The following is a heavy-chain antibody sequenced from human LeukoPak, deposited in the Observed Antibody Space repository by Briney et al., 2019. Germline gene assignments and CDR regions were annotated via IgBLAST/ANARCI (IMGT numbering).Heavy chain of an antibody. D-gene: IGHD6-13*01. Sequence: SETLSLTCSVSGDSLGIYKWSWIRQPPGKGLEWIAHISSSGSAIYNPSLMSRVSMAVDTSKNQFSLRLISVTAADTAVYYCARDRISIAAAGFDYWGQGTLVTVSS. V-gene: IGHV4-59*01. CDR3: ARDRISIAAAGFDY. CDR1: GDSLGIYK. CDR2: ISSSGSA. J-gene: IGHJ4*02.